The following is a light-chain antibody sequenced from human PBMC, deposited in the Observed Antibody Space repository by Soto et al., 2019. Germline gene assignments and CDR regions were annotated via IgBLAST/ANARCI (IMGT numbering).Light chain of an antibody. Sequence: DSQMTQSPSSLSASVGDRVTITCRASQTITSDLNWYQQRPGKAPKLLIYAASNLQSGVPSRFSGSGSGTDFTLTISSLQPEDFATYYCQQNYNTPITFGQGTRLEI. CDR2: AAS. CDR1: QTITSD. J-gene: IGKJ5*01. CDR3: QQNYNTPIT. V-gene: IGKV1-39*01.